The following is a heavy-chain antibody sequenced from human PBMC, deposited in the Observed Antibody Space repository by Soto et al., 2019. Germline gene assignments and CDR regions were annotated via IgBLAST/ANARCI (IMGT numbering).Heavy chain of an antibody. CDR2: SRNKANSYTT. V-gene: IGHV3-72*01. J-gene: IGHJ5*02. CDR3: GSVMSELVGGGWCDP. Sequence: EVQLMESGGGLVQPGGSLRLSCAGSGFTFSDHYMDWVRQAPGKGLQWVGRSRNKANSYTTDYAASVKGRFTISRDDSKKSLYLKMNSLKTEKTAVYYCGSVMSELVGGGWCDPWGQGTLVTVSS. D-gene: IGHD6-6*01. CDR1: GFTFSDHY.